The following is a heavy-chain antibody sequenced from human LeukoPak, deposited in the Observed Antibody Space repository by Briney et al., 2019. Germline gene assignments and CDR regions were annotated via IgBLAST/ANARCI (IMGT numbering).Heavy chain of an antibody. J-gene: IGHJ4*02. CDR3: AKQRHSNGWYYFDY. D-gene: IGHD6-19*01. V-gene: IGHV3-23*01. CDR1: GLTISIYA. CDR2: LSVSGGTT. Sequence: GGSLRLSCAATGLTISIYAMIWVRQAQGKGLEWVSALSVSGGTTYYADSVRGRFTIARDNSKNTLYLQMNCLRAEDTAVYYCAKQRHSNGWYYFDYWGQGALVTVSS.